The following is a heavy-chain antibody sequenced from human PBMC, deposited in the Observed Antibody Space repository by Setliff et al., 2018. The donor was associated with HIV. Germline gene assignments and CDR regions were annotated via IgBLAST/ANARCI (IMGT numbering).Heavy chain of an antibody. CDR2: VSQSGSA. V-gene: IGHV4-39*01. CDR3: SRVPVPGANWFDP. Sequence: SETLSLTCSVSGVSINRTDHYWGWIRQSPGKSLEWIGSVSQSGSAYYNPSLKSRITISVDRSKNLFSLKLISVTAADQGVYYCSRVPVPGANWFDPWGLGTLVTVSS. J-gene: IGHJ5*02. CDR1: GVSINRTDHY.